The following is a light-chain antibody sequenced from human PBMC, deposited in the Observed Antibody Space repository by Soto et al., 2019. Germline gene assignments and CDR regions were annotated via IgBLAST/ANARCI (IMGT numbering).Light chain of an antibody. CDR2: WAS. J-gene: IGKJ4*01. CDR1: QSVLHTSNNKNF. V-gene: IGKV4-1*01. CDR3: QQYYSMPLT. Sequence: DIVMTQSPDSLAVSLGERATINCKSSQSVLHTSNNKNFLAWYQRKPGQPPKLLIYWASSRESGVPDRFGGSGSATDFTLTISTLQAEDVAVYYCQQYYSMPLTFGGGTNVEIK.